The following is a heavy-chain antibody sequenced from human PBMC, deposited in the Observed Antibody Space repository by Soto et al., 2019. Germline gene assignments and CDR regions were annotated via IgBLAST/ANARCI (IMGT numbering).Heavy chain of an antibody. J-gene: IGHJ3*02. Sequence: SETLSLTCTVSGAFISTDSYYWSWIRQPPGAGLEWIGYVYYSGSTNYNPHLKSRVAISVDTSKNHFSLTLTSVTAADTAVYYCARDSNHYYDSSGFYYEIWGQGTMVTVSS. CDR1: GAFISTDSYY. CDR2: VYYSGST. CDR3: ARDSNHYYDSSGFYYEI. V-gene: IGHV4-61*03. D-gene: IGHD3-22*01.